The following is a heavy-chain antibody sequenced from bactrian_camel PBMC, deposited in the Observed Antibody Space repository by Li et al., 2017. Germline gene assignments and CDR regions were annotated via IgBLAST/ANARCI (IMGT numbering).Heavy chain of an antibody. CDR1: GFNISGYG. J-gene: IGHJ4*01. V-gene: IGHV3S31*01. CDR2: ISTGGGYT. CDR3: AARRGGLCPPPDLDASDNI. Sequence: VQLVESGGALVRPGESLTLTCVASGFNISGYGITWERQAPGKGLEWVSVISTGGGYTYYADSVKGRFTISRDNAKNTLYLQMNSLKPEDSAIYYCAARRGGLCPPPDLDASDNIWGQGTQVTVS. D-gene: IGHD4*01.